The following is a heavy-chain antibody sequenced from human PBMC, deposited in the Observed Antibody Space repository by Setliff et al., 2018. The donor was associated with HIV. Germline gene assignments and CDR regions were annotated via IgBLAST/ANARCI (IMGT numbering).Heavy chain of an antibody. Sequence: PSETLSLTCAVSGGSISSSNWWSWVRQPPGKGLEWIGEIYHSGGTNYNPSLKSRVTISVDTSKNQFSLKLSSVTAADTAVYYCARDRTAAVDYWGQGTLVTVSS. CDR3: ARDRTAAVDY. J-gene: IGHJ4*02. CDR2: IYHSGGT. V-gene: IGHV4-4*02. CDR1: GGSISSSNW. D-gene: IGHD6-13*01.